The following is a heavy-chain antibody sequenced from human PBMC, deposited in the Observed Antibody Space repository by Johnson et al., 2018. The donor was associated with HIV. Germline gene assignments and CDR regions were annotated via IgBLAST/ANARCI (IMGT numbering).Heavy chain of an antibody. Sequence: SGFTVSSNYMSWVRQAPGRGLEWVSVIYSGGSTYYADSVKGRFTISRDNSKNTLYLQMYSLRPEDTAVYYCARGSFTDDAFDVWGQGTMVTVSS. CDR2: IYSGGST. J-gene: IGHJ3*01. CDR3: ARGSFTDDAFDV. D-gene: IGHD1-26*01. V-gene: IGHV3-53*05. CDR1: GFTVSSNY.